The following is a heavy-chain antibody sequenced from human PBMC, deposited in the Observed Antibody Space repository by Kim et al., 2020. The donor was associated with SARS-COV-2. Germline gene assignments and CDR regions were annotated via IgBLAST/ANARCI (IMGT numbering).Heavy chain of an antibody. Sequence: SETLSLTCTVSGGSISSYYWSWIRQPPGKGLEWIGYIYYSGSTNYNPSLKSRVTISVDTSKNQFSLKLSSVTAADTAVYYCATTATDYDFWSGYFVYWGQGTLVTVSS. CDR1: GGSISSYY. CDR3: ATTATDYDFWSGYFVY. CDR2: IYYSGST. V-gene: IGHV4-59*01. J-gene: IGHJ4*02. D-gene: IGHD3-3*01.